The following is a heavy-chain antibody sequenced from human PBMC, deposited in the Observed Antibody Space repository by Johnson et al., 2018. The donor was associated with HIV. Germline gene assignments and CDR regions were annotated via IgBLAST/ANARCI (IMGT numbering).Heavy chain of an antibody. D-gene: IGHD7-27*01. V-gene: IGHV3-33*01. CDR1: GFTFSTYG. CDR3: ASTLTGDFGAFDI. Sequence: QVQLVESGGGVVQPGGSLRLSCAASGFTFSTYGMHWVRQAPGKGLEWVAVIWYDGSNKYYADSVKGRLTISRDNSKNSLYLQMNSLRAEDTAVYYCASTLTGDFGAFDIWGQGTMVTVSS. J-gene: IGHJ3*02. CDR2: IWYDGSNK.